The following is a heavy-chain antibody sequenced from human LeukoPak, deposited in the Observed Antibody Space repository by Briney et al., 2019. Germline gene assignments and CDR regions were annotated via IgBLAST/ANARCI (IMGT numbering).Heavy chain of an antibody. D-gene: IGHD5-18*01. CDR2: IKQDGSEK. J-gene: IGHJ6*03. V-gene: IGHV3-7*01. CDR1: GFTFSSYW. CDR3: ARDPSLGTAMAPAHYYYMDV. Sequence: PGGSLRLSCAASGFTFSSYWMSWVRQAPGKGLEWVDNIKQDGSEKYYVDSVKGRFTISRDNAKNSLYLQMNSLRAEDTAVYYCARDPSLGTAMAPAHYYYMDVWGKGTTVTVSS.